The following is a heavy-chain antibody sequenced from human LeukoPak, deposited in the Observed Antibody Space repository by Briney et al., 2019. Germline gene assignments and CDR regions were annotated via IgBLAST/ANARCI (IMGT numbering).Heavy chain of an antibody. CDR3: ARGYYDSSGYYYFLGRPYYHYMDV. D-gene: IGHD3-22*01. CDR2: IYYSGST. V-gene: IGHV4-59*11. Sequence: SETLSLTCTVSGGSISTHYWSWIRQPPGKGLEWIGDIYYSGSTNYNPSLKSRVTISVDTSKNQFSLKLSSVTAADTAVYYCARGYYDSSGYYYFLGRPYYHYMDVWGKGTTVTVSS. J-gene: IGHJ6*03. CDR1: GGSISTHY.